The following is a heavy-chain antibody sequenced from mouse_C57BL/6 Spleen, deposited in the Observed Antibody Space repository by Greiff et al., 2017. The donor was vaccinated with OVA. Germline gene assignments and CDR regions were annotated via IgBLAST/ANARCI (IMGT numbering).Heavy chain of an antibody. Sequence: QVQLQQPGAELVKPGASVKMSCKASGYTFTSYWITWVKQRPGQGLEWIGDIYPGSGSTNYNEKFKSKASLTVDASSSTAYMQLSSLTSEDSAVYYCARKGGGNVDYWGQGTTLTVSS. CDR3: ARKGGGNVDY. V-gene: IGHV1-55*01. CDR1: GYTFTSYW. J-gene: IGHJ2*01. CDR2: IYPGSGST.